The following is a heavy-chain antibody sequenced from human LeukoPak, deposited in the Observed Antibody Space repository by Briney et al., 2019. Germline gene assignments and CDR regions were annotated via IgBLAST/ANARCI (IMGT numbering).Heavy chain of an antibody. D-gene: IGHD3-22*01. CDR2: MNPNSGNT. CDR1: GYTFTSYD. CDR3: ARGPQYSSGYYEYFQH. J-gene: IGHJ1*01. V-gene: IGHV1-8*01. Sequence: ASVKVSCKASGYTFTSYDINWVRQATGQGLEWMGWMNPNSGNTGYAQKFQGRVTMTRNTSISTAYMGLSSLRSEDTAVYYCARGPQYSSGYYEYFQHWGQGTLVTVSS.